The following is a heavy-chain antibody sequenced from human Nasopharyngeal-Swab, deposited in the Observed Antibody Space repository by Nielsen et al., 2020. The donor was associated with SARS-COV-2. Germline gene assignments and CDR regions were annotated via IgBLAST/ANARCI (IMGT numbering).Heavy chain of an antibody. CDR1: GFTFSSYA. V-gene: IGHV3-23*03. J-gene: IGHJ6*02. D-gene: IGHD1-14*01. Sequence: GESLKISCAASGFTFSSYAMSWVRQAPGKGLEWVSVIYSGGSRTYDADSVKGRFTISRDNSKNTLYQQMNSLRAEDTAVYYCARVETANYYYYGMDVWGQGTTVTVSS. CDR2: IYSGGSRT. CDR3: ARVETANYYYYGMDV.